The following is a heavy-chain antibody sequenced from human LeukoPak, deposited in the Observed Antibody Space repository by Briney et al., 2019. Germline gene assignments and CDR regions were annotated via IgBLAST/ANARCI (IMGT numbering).Heavy chain of an antibody. CDR2: MYYSGST. D-gene: IGHD3-22*01. CDR1: GGSISSGDYY. Sequence: SETLSLTCTVSGGSISSGDYYWSWIRQPPGKGLEWITYMYYSGSTYYNPSLKSQVTMSADTSKNQLSLKLSSVTAADTAVYYCARPYYYDSRIDPWGQGILVTVSS. CDR3: ARPYYYDSRIDP. J-gene: IGHJ5*02. V-gene: IGHV4-30-4*01.